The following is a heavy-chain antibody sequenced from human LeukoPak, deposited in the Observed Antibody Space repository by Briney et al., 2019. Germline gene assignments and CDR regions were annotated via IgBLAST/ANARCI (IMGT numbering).Heavy chain of an antibody. CDR2: IYYSGTSETT. J-gene: IGHJ4*02. CDR3: ARWNSGGDY. V-gene: IGHV4-59*01. Sequence: SEALSLTCSVSGGPISGYHWSWIRQPPAKGLEWIGYIYYSGTSETTNYNPSLKRRLTISVHTSKNEFSLDRSSASAADTAVYYCARWNSGGDYWGQGTLVTVSS. CDR1: GGPISGYH. D-gene: IGHD1/OR15-1a*01.